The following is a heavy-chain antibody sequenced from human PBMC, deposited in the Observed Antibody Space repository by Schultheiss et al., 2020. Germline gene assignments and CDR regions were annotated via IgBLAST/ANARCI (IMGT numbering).Heavy chain of an antibody. D-gene: IGHD4-17*01. CDR2: TRNKANSYTT. Sequence: GGSLRLSCAASGFTFSDHYMDWVRQAPGKGLEWVGRTRNKANSYTTEYAASVKGRFTISRDDSKNSLYLQMNSLKTEDTAVYYCARDGLDYGDYVDWYFDLWGRGTLVTVSS. CDR3: ARDGLDYGDYVDWYFDL. CDR1: GFTFSDHY. J-gene: IGHJ2*01. V-gene: IGHV3-72*01.